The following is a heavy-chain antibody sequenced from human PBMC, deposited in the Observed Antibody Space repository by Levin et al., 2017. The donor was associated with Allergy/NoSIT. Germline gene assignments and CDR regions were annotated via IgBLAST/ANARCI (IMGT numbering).Heavy chain of an antibody. J-gene: IGHJ3*02. CDR1: GFNFRDYY. D-gene: IGHD3-16*01. CDR3: VRGVWGTWDAFEI. Sequence: GGSLRLSCEASGFNFRDYYMSWIRQSPGKGLEWISYISSAGKTIYSADSVKGRFFVSRDNARNSLYLQMDNLRVEDTAIYYCVRGVWGTWDAFEIWGQGTMVTVSS. CDR2: ISSAGKTI. V-gene: IGHV3-11*01.